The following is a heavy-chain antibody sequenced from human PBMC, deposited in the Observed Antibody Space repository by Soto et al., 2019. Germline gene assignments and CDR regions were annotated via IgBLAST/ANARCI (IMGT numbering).Heavy chain of an antibody. CDR2: ISWNSGSI. CDR1: GFTFDDYA. Sequence: EVQLVESGGGLVQPGRSLRLSCAASGFTFDDYAMHWVRQAPGKGLEWVSGISWNSGSIGYADSVKGRFTISRDNAKNSLYLQMNSLRAEDTALYYCAKVKGGRGRGYSYAPRGMDVWGQGTTVTVSS. D-gene: IGHD5-18*01. J-gene: IGHJ6*02. V-gene: IGHV3-9*01. CDR3: AKVKGGRGRGYSYAPRGMDV.